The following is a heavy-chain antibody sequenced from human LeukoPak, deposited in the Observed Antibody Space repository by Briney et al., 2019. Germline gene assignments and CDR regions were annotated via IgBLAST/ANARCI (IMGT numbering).Heavy chain of an antibody. Sequence: SETLSLTCVVYGVSFSGYYWGWIRQPPGKGLEWIGSIYYSGSTYYNPSLKSRVTISVDTSKNQFSLKLSSVTAADTAVYYCARDASLYHIAVAGRRGYFDYWGQGTLVTVSS. V-gene: IGHV4-34*01. CDR3: ARDASLYHIAVAGRRGYFDY. J-gene: IGHJ4*02. D-gene: IGHD6-13*01. CDR2: IYYSGST. CDR1: GVSFSGYY.